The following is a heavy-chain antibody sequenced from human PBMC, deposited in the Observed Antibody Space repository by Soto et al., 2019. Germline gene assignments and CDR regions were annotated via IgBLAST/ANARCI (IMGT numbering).Heavy chain of an antibody. J-gene: IGHJ4*02. V-gene: IGHV1-3*01. CDR3: ARDLIDCSGGSCYRYIDY. Sequence: GASVKVSCKASGYTFTSYAMHWVRQAPGQRLEWMGWINAGNGNTKYSQKFQGRVTITRDTSASTAYMELSSLRSEDTAVYYCARDLIDCSGGSCYRYIDYWGQGTLVTVSS. CDR2: INAGNGNT. CDR1: GYTFTSYA. D-gene: IGHD2-15*01.